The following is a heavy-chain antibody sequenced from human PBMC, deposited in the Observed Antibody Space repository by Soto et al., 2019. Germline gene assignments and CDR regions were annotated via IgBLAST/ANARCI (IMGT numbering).Heavy chain of an antibody. CDR3: VRDPDHGALDY. Sequence: AGGSLRLSCAASGFTFSSYGMHWVRQAPGKGLEWVAVIWYDGSNKYYADSVKGRFTISRDNSKNTLYLQMNSLRAEDTAVYYCVRDPDHGALDYWGRGTLVTVSS. CDR1: GFTFSSYG. V-gene: IGHV3-33*01. D-gene: IGHD3-10*01. CDR2: IWYDGSNK. J-gene: IGHJ4*02.